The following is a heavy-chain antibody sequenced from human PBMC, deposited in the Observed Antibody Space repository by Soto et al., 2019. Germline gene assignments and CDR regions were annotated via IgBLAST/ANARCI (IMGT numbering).Heavy chain of an antibody. J-gene: IGHJ6*02. V-gene: IGHV4-39*01. CDR3: ARHPTKTYYHDSSGYPLGMDV. CDR2: IYYSGST. Sequence: PSETLSLTCTVSGGSISSSSYYWGWIRQPPGKGLEWIGSIYYSGSTYYNPSLKSRVTISVDTSKNQFSLKLSSVTAADTAVYYCARHPTKTYYHDSSGYPLGMDVWGQGTTVTVSS. D-gene: IGHD3-22*01. CDR1: GGSISSSSYY.